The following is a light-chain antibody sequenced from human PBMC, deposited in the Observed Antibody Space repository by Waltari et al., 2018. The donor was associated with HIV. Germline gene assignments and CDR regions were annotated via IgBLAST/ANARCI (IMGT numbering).Light chain of an antibody. CDR3: ATWDDSLNGPV. Sequence: QSVLTQPPSASGTPGQRVTISCFGSSSNIGGTTVNWYLQFPGTAPRLLIYSTNQRPSGVPDRFSGSKSGTVASLAISGLQSEDEADYYCATWDDSLNGPVFGGGTKVTVL. V-gene: IGLV1-44*01. CDR1: SSNIGGTT. CDR2: STN. J-gene: IGLJ3*02.